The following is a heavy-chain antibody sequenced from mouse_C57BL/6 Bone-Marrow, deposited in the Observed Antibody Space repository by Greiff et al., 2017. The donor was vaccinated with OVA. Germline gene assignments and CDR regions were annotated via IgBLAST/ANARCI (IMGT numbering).Heavy chain of an antibody. CDR3: ARDAWDCVPRFAF. D-gene: IGHD4-1*01. CDR1: GFTFSDFY. Sequence: EVKLMESGGGLVQSGRSLRLSCATSGFTFSDFYMEWVRQAPGKGLEWIAASRNKANDYTTEYSASVKGRFIVSRDTSQSILYLQMNALRAEDTAIYYCARDAWDCVPRFAFWGPRALGTVSA. CDR2: SRNKANDYTT. J-gene: IGHJ3*01. V-gene: IGHV7-1*01.